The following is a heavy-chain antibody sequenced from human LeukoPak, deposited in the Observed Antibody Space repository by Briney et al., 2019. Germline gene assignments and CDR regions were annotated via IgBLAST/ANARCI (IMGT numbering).Heavy chain of an antibody. Sequence: SETLSLTCTVSGGSVNSYYWRWLRQPPGKGLEWIGSFQYSGSTNYNPSPKSRVTISLDTSKNQFSLTLSSVTAADTAVYYCARGSGSFYNWLDAWGQGTLVTVSS. CDR1: GGSVNSYY. CDR2: FQYSGST. V-gene: IGHV4-59*02. D-gene: IGHD3-10*01. CDR3: ARGSGSFYNWLDA. J-gene: IGHJ5*02.